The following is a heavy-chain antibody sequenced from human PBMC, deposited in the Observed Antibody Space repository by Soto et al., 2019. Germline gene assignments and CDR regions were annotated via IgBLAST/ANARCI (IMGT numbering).Heavy chain of an antibody. J-gene: IGHJ4*02. CDR2: FDPEDGET. Sequence: ASVKVSCKVSGYTLTELSMHWVRQAPGKGLEWMGGFDPEDGETIYAQKFQGRVTITEDTSTDTAYMELSSLRSEDTAVYYCATRGILENSSGYPDYWGQGTLVTVSS. CDR1: GYTLTELS. CDR3: ATRGILENSSGYPDY. V-gene: IGHV1-24*01. D-gene: IGHD3-22*01.